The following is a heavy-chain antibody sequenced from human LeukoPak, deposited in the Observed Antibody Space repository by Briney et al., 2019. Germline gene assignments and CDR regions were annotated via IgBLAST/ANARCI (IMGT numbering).Heavy chain of an antibody. V-gene: IGHV4-39*01. D-gene: IGHD5/OR15-5a*01. CDR1: GGSISSSSYY. J-gene: IGHJ3*02. CDR2: IYYSGST. CDR3: AARIYEAFDI. Sequence: SETLSLTCTVSGGSISSSSYYWGWIRQPPGKGLEWIGSIYYSGSTYYNPSLKSRVTIPVDTSKNQFSLKLSSVTAADTAVYYCAARIYEAFDIWGQGTMVTVFS.